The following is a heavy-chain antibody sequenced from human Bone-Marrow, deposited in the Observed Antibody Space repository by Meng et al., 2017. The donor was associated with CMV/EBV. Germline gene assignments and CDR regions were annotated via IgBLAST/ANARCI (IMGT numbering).Heavy chain of an antibody. V-gene: IGHV3-30*02. J-gene: IGHJ6*02. CDR2: IRFDGSNK. CDR3: AKCPLRFLETHGMDV. D-gene: IGHD3-3*01. CDR1: GFTFSSYA. Sequence: LKISCAASGFTFSSYAMHWVRQAPGKGLDWVAFIRFDGSNKYYADSVKGRFTISRDISKNSLYLQMNSLRAEDTAVYYCAKCPLRFLETHGMDVWGQGTTVTVSS.